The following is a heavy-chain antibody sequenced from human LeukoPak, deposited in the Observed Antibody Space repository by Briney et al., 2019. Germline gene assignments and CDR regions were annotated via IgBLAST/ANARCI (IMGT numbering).Heavy chain of an antibody. CDR1: GFTFSSYA. D-gene: IGHD3-22*01. J-gene: IGHJ4*02. CDR2: ISGSGGST. V-gene: IGHV3-23*01. CDR3: PKVSDYYDSSGYLDY. Sequence: PGGSLRLSCAASGFTFSSYAMSWVRQAPGKGLEWVSAISGSGGSTYYADSVKGRFTISRDNSKNSLYLQMNSLRAEDTAVYYCPKVSDYYDSSGYLDYWGQGTLVTVSS.